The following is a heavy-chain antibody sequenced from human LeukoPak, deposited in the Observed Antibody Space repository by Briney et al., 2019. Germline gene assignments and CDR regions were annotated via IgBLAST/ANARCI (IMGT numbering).Heavy chain of an antibody. J-gene: IGHJ4*02. Sequence: SETLSLTCTVSGGSISSSSKYWDWLRPPPGNGLEWIVNIYSSGGTYYNPSPRRRVTIFIGTAWEHMFLKLSSVTDADTAVFYCARHVVAYSGTKYYFDYWGQGTLVTVSS. CDR1: GGSISSSSKY. CDR3: ARHVVAYSGTKYYFDY. D-gene: IGHD2-21*01. V-gene: IGHV4-39*01. CDR2: IYSSGGT.